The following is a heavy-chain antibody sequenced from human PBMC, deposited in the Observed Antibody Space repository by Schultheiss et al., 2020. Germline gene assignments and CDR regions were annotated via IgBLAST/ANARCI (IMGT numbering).Heavy chain of an antibody. D-gene: IGHD1-1*01. CDR3: ARDRTTREYGMDV. V-gene: IGHV3-53*01. CDR2: IYSGGST. Sequence: GGSLRLSCAASGFTVSSNYMSWVRQAPGKGLEWVSVIYSGGSTYYADSVKGRFTISRDNSKNTLYLQMNSLRAEDTAVYYCARDRTTREYGMDVWGQGTTVTVSS. CDR1: GFTVSSNY. J-gene: IGHJ6*02.